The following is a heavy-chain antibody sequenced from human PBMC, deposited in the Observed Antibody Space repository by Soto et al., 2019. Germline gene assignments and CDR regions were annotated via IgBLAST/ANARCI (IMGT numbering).Heavy chain of an antibody. CDR1: GYTLTSYY. D-gene: IGHD3-16*01. V-gene: IGHV1-46*01. CDR3: ARDAVYDYVSGQTYYFDY. CDR2: INPTGGGT. Sequence: GASVKVSCKASGYTLTSYYMHWVRQAPGQGLEWMGIINPTGGGTSYAQKFQGRVIMTRDTSTSTVYMELSSLRSEDTAVYYCARDAVYDYVSGQTYYFDYWGQGTLVTVSS. J-gene: IGHJ4*02.